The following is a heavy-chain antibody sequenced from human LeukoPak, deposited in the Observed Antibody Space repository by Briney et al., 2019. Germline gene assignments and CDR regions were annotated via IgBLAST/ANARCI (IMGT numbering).Heavy chain of an antibody. V-gene: IGHV3-73*01. J-gene: IGHJ5*02. CDR3: TTPRRRDGSGSNWFDP. Sequence: GESLRLSCAASGFPLSGSAIHWARQASGKGLEWVGRIRSEANSYVTTYAASVKGRFNISRDDSKNTAYLQMNSLKTEDTALYYCTTPRRRDGSGSNWFDPWGQGTLVTVSS. CDR2: IRSEANSYVT. D-gene: IGHD3-10*01. CDR1: GFPLSGSA.